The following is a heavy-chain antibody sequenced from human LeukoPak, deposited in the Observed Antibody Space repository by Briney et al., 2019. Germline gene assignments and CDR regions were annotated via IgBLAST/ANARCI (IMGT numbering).Heavy chain of an antibody. CDR2: ISSSSSYT. CDR1: GFTFSDYY. Sequence: GGSLRLSCAASGFTFSDYYMSWISQAPGKGLEWVSYISSSSSYTNYADSVKGRFTISRDNAKNSLYLQMNSLRAEDTAVYYCAGAPHYSNYGPYYYGMDVWGQGTTVTVSS. D-gene: IGHD4-11*01. CDR3: AGAPHYSNYGPYYYGMDV. J-gene: IGHJ6*02. V-gene: IGHV3-11*06.